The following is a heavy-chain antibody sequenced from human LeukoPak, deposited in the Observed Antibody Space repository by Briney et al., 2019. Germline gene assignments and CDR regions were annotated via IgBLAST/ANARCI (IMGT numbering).Heavy chain of an antibody. J-gene: IGHJ4*02. D-gene: IGHD3-16*02. V-gene: IGHV3-23*01. CDR1: GFTFSDYA. Sequence: PGGSLRLSCAASGFTFSDYAMIWARQAPGKGLEWVSSISASGAFIFYADSVKGRFSISRDNSKNTLYLQMNSLRVEDTALYHCVKRMDESRSYRALDYWGQGAAVTVSS. CDR3: VKRMDESRSYRALDY. CDR2: ISASGAFI.